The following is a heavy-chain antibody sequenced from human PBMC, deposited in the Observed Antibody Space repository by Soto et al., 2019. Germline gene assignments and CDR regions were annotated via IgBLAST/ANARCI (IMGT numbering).Heavy chain of an antibody. CDR1: GYTFTNYG. Sequence: QVQLVQSGAEVKKPGASVTVSCKASGYTFTNYGINWVRQAPGQGLEWMGWISAYSGHTNYAQKLQDRVTMTTDTSTRKAYMEVRGLRFEDPGGYYFARPPSSGGNVELDYWGQGTLVTVSS. D-gene: IGHD2-8*01. CDR3: ARPPSSGGNVELDY. CDR2: ISAYSGHT. J-gene: IGHJ4*02. V-gene: IGHV1-18*01.